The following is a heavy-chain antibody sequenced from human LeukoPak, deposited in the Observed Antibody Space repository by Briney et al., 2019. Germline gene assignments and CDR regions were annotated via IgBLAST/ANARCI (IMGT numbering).Heavy chain of an antibody. J-gene: IGHJ4*02. CDR1: GYTFTSFD. CDR3: ARDGDYGDYVFDY. V-gene: IGHV1-8*02. D-gene: IGHD4-17*01. Sequence: ASVKVSCKASGYTFTSFDINWVRQATGQGLEWMGWMNPNSDNTGYAQKFQGRVTMTRNTSTSTAYMELSSLRSEDTAVYYCARDGDYGDYVFDYWGQGTLVTVSS. CDR2: MNPNSDNT.